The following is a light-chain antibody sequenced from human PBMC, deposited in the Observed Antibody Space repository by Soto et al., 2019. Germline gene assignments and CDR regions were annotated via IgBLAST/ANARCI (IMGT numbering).Light chain of an antibody. V-gene: IGKV3-15*01. CDR2: GAS. CDR1: QSVSSG. CDR3: QQCNIWPPA. J-gene: IGKJ1*01. Sequence: EIVMTQSPVTLSVSPGERATLSCRASQSVSSGLAWYQQKPGQAPRLLICGASTRAAGIPARFSGSGSGTEFTLTISSLQSEDFALYYCQQCNIWPPAFGQGTKVDIK.